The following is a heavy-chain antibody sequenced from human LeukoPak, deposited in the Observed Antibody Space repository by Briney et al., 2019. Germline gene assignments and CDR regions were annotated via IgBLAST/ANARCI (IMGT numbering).Heavy chain of an antibody. CDR1: GGTFSSYA. V-gene: IGHV1-18*01. J-gene: IGHJ4*02. Sequence: ASVKVSCKASGGTFSSYAISWVRQAPGQGLEWMGWISAYNGNTNYAQKLQGRVTMTTDTSTSTAYMELRSLRSDDTAVYYCARRYFDGYSSSWDVFDYWGQGTLVTVSS. CDR3: ARRYFDGYSSSWDVFDY. D-gene: IGHD6-13*01. CDR2: ISAYNGNT.